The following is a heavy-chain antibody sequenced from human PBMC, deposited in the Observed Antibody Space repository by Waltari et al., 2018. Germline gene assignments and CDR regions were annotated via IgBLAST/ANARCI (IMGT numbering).Heavy chain of an antibody. J-gene: IGHJ4*02. CDR2: IKQDGSEK. D-gene: IGHD5-12*01. V-gene: IGHV3-7*01. CDR1: GFTFSSYW. CDR3: ARFGYDFLGLDY. Sequence: EVQLVESGGGLVQPGGSLRLSCAAYGFTFSSYWMSWVRQAPGKGLEWVANIKQDGSEKYYVDSVKGRFSISRDNAKNSLYLQMNSLRAEDTAVYYCARFGYDFLGLDYWGQGTLVTVSS.